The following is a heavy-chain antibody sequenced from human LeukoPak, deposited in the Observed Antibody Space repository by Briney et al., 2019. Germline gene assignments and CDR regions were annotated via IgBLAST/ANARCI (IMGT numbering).Heavy chain of an antibody. J-gene: IGHJ3*02. CDR2: IYHSGST. V-gene: IGHV4-38-2*01. CDR1: GYSISSGYY. CDR3: ARQKWLPSIAFDI. D-gene: IGHD3-22*01. Sequence: SSETLSLTCAVSGYSISSGYYWGWIRQPPGKGLEWIGSIYHSGSTCYNPSLKSRVTISVDTSKNQFSLKLSSVTAADTAVYYCARQKWLPSIAFDIWGQGTMVTVSS.